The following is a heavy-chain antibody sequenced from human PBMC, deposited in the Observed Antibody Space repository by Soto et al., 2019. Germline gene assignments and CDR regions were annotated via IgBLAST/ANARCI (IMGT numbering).Heavy chain of an antibody. CDR3: ARDLEAMVPDY. V-gene: IGHV3-11*06. D-gene: IGHD5-18*01. CDR1: GFTFSDYY. Sequence: WGSLRLSCAASGFTFSDYYMSWIRQAPGKGLEWVSYISSSSSYTNYADSVKGRFTISRDNAKNSLYLQMNSLRAEDTAVYYCARDLEAMVPDYWGQGTLVTVSS. J-gene: IGHJ4*02. CDR2: ISSSSSYT.